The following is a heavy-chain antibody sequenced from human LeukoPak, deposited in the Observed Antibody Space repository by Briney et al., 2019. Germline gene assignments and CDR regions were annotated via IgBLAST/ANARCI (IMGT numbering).Heavy chain of an antibody. CDR2: IYYSWST. Sequence: SETLSLTCTVSGGSISSYYWSWIRQPPGKGLEGIGYIYYSWSTNYNPSLKSRVTISVDTSKNQFSLKLSSVTAADTAVYYCARRDLFYWYFDLWGRGTLVTVSS. CDR3: ARRDLFYWYFDL. J-gene: IGHJ2*01. CDR1: GGSISSYY. D-gene: IGHD2-21*01. V-gene: IGHV4-59*08.